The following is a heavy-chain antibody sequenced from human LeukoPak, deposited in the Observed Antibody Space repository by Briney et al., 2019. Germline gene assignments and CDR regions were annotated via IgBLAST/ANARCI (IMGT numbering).Heavy chain of an antibody. V-gene: IGHV3-74*01. D-gene: IGHD4-17*01. CDR2: INSDGSTT. Sequence: PGGSLRLSCAASGFTFSSYWVHWVRQAPGKGLVWVSRINSDGSTTTYADSVKGRFTISRDNAKNTLYLQMNSLRAEDTAVYYCARGRGAWPPNFDYWGQGTLVTVSS. CDR3: ARGRGAWPPNFDY. CDR1: GFTFSSYW. J-gene: IGHJ4*02.